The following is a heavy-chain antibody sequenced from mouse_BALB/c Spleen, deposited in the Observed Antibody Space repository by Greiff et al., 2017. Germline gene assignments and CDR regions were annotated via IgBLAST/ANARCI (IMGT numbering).Heavy chain of an antibody. Sequence: DVKLVESGGGLVQPGGSLRLSCATSGFTFTVYYMSWVRQPPGKALEWLGFIRNKANGYTTEYSASVKGRFTISRDNSQSILYLQMNTLRAEDSATYDCARDGYYWYLDVWGAGTTVTVSS. CDR1: GFTFTVYY. CDR2: IRNKANGYTT. D-gene: IGHD2-2*01. V-gene: IGHV7-3*02. CDR3: ARDGYYWYLDV. J-gene: IGHJ1*01.